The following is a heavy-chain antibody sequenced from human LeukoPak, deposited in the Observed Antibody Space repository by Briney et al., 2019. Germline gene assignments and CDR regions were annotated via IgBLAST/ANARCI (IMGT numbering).Heavy chain of an antibody. CDR1: GYTFSGYY. D-gene: IGHD6-19*01. V-gene: IGHV1-2*02. CDR3: AVIAVAGTDFDY. Sequence: ASVKVSCKASGYTFSGYYMHWVRQSPGQGLEWMGWINPNSGGTNYAQKFQGRVTMTRDTSISTAYMELSRLRSDDTAVYYCAVIAVAGTDFDYWGQGTLVTVSS. J-gene: IGHJ4*02. CDR2: INPNSGGT.